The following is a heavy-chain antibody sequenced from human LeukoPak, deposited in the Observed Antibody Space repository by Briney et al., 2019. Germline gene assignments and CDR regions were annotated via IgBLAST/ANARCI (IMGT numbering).Heavy chain of an antibody. CDR2: IIPIFGTA. D-gene: IGHD3-3*01. Sequence: ASVKVSCKASGGTFSSYAISWVRQAPGQGLEWMGGIIPIFGTANYAQKFQGRVTITADESTSTAYMELSCLRSEDTAVYYCASEAYYDFWSGYYTRWFDPWGQGTLVTVSS. CDR3: ASEAYYDFWSGYYTRWFDP. CDR1: GGTFSSYA. J-gene: IGHJ5*02. V-gene: IGHV1-69*01.